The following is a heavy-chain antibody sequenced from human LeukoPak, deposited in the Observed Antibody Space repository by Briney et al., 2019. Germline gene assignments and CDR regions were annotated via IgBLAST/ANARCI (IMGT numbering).Heavy chain of an antibody. D-gene: IGHD6-6*01. V-gene: IGHV1-2*02. CDR2: INPNSGGT. Sequence: VASVTVSCKTSGYTFTDYYIHWVRQAPGQGLEWMGWINPNSGGTNYAQKFQGRVTMTRDTSISTAYMELSRLTSDDTAVYYCARDDVLPWGQGTLVTVSS. J-gene: IGHJ5*02. CDR1: GYTFTDYY. CDR3: ARDDVLP.